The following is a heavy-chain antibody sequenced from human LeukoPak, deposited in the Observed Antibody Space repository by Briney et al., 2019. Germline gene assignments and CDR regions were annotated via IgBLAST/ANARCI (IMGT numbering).Heavy chain of an antibody. CDR1: GFTFNSYW. D-gene: IGHD1-14*01. J-gene: IGHJ4*02. CDR2: IQEDGREK. V-gene: IGHV3-7*05. Sequence: AGSLRLSCAASGFTFNSYWMSWVRQAPGKGLEWVANIQEDGREKFYVDSVKGRFTISRDNAKNSLYLQMNCLRDGDTAIYFCAREIGSASRYLWGRGTVVSVFS. CDR3: AREIGSASRYL.